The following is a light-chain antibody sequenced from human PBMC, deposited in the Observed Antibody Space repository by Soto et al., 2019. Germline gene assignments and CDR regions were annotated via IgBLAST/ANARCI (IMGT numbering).Light chain of an antibody. V-gene: IGKV1-5*01. J-gene: IGKJ1*01. CDR1: QSISNR. Sequence: DSEMTQAPSTLSASVGDRVTITCRASQSISNRLAWYQQKPGKAPKVLIYDASSLESGVPSRFSGSGSGTEFTLTISSLQPDDFATYYCQQYHEYWFGQGTKVDNK. CDR3: QQYHEYW. CDR2: DAS.